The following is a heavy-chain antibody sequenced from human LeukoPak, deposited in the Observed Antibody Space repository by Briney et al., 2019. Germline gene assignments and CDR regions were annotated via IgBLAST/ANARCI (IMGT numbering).Heavy chain of an antibody. D-gene: IGHD1-26*01. CDR2: TDPSSGNV. J-gene: IGHJ4*02. V-gene: IGHV1-46*01. Sequence: ASVKVSCKASGYTFTSSYMHWVRQAPGQGLEWMGMTDPSSGNVNYPKKFQGRVAVTRDTSTSTLYMELSSLRSDDTAVYYCVREPTGGSCYFDYWGQGTLVTVSS. CDR1: GYTFTSSY. CDR3: VREPTGGSCYFDY.